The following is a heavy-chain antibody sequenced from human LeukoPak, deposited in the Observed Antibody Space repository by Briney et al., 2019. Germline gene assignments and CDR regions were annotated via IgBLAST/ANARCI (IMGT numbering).Heavy chain of an antibody. Sequence: APVKVSCKVSGYTLTELSMHWVRQAPGKGLEWMGGFDPEDGETIYAQKFQGRVTMTEDTSTDTAYMELSSLRSEDTAVYYCATGSSRRVWGLLWEPLAGEYFQHWGQGTLVTVSS. CDR1: GYTLTELS. J-gene: IGHJ1*01. CDR2: FDPEDGET. CDR3: ATGSSRRVWGLLWEPLAGEYFQH. D-gene: IGHD3-10*01. V-gene: IGHV1-24*01.